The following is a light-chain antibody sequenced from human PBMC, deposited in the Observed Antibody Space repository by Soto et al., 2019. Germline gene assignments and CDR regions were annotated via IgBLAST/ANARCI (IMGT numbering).Light chain of an antibody. Sequence: QSALTQPASVSGSPGQSITISCTGTSSDVGGYNYVSWYQQHPGKAPKLMIYDVSYRPSGVSDRFSGSKSGNTASLTISGLQSADEADYYCDSYTSGSSYVFGTGTKVTVL. CDR1: SSDVGGYNY. J-gene: IGLJ1*01. CDR3: DSYTSGSSYV. V-gene: IGLV2-14*01. CDR2: DVS.